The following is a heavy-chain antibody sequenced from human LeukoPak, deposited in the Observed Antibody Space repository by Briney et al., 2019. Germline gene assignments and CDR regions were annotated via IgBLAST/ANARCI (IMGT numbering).Heavy chain of an antibody. J-gene: IGHJ4*02. Sequence: GGSLRLSCVGPGFIFVDYAMHWVRQAPGKGLEWVAGIDWNSASTGYADSVKGRFTISRDNAKNSLYLHMNSLRVDDMALYYCAKVAHNSWPFYSDSWGQGTLVTVSS. CDR1: GFIFVDYA. CDR2: IDWNSAST. V-gene: IGHV3-9*03. D-gene: IGHD6-13*01. CDR3: AKVAHNSWPFYSDS.